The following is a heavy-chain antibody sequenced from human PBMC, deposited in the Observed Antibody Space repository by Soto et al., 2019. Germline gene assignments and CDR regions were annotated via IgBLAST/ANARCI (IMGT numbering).Heavy chain of an antibody. CDR1: GFTFRDHA. Sequence: GGSLRLFSAASGFTFRDHAMHWVRQAPGKGREWLAIIWNDGSNKFYAGSVQGRFTISRDNSKNTVYLQMNTLSAEDTAVYYCARALFPDVDIYAMDVWGHVPTVTVSS. CDR2: IWNDGSNK. V-gene: IGHV3-33*01. CDR3: ARALFPDVDIYAMDV. D-gene: IGHD5-12*01. J-gene: IGHJ6*02.